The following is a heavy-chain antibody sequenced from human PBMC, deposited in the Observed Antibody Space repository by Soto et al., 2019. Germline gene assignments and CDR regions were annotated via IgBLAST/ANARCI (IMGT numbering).Heavy chain of an antibody. CDR1: GFTFDDYA. V-gene: IGHV3-9*01. D-gene: IGHD2-15*01. CDR2: IGWNSGSI. J-gene: IGHJ3*02. CDR3: AKDMEAKLLRAFDI. Sequence: EVQLVESGGGLAQPGRSLRLSCAASGFTFDDYAMHWVRQAPGKGLEWVSGIGWNSGSIGYADSVKGRFTISRDNAKNSLYLQMHSLRAEDTALYYCAKDMEAKLLRAFDIWGQGTMVTVSS.